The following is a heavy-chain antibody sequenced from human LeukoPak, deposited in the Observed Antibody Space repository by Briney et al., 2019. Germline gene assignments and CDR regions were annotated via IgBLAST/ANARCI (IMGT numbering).Heavy chain of an antibody. J-gene: IGHJ5*02. D-gene: IGHD3-3*01. V-gene: IGHV1-69*04. CDR1: GGTFSSYA. CDR3: ARGGYYDFFDP. Sequence: SVKVSCKASGGTFSSYAISWVRQAPGQGLEWMGRIIPILGIANYAQKLQGRVTMTTDTSTSTAYMELRSLRSDDTAVYYCARGGYYDFFDPWGQGTLVTVSS. CDR2: IIPILGIA.